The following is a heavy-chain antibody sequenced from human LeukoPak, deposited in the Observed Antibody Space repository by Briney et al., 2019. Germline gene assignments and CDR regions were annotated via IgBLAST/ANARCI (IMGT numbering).Heavy chain of an antibody. CDR2: ISNSGGRS. CDR1: GFTFDNYA. Sequence: GGSLRLSCAASGFTFDNYAMSWVRQAPGKGLEWVSGISNSGGRSFYPDSVNGRFTISRDNSKNTLYLQMNSLRAEDTAVYYCAKGGMAARPYYFDYWGQGTLVTVSS. CDR3: AKGGMAARPYYFDY. J-gene: IGHJ4*02. V-gene: IGHV3-23*01. D-gene: IGHD6-6*01.